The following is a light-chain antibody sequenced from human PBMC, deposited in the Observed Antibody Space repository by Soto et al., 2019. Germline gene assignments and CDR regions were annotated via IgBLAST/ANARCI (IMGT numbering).Light chain of an antibody. Sequence: EIVLTQSPATLSVSPGERATLSCRASQSISSLLAWYQQKPGQAPRLLIYSASTRATGIPARFSGSGSGADFTLTISILQSEDFAVYYCQQYYDWPITFGQGTRLGI. J-gene: IGKJ5*01. V-gene: IGKV3-15*01. CDR2: SAS. CDR1: QSISSL. CDR3: QQYYDWPIT.